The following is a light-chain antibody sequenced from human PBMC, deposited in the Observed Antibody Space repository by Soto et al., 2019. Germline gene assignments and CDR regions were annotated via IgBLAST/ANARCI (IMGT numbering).Light chain of an antibody. J-gene: IGLJ1*01. CDR2: DVS. Sequence: QSALTQPRSVSGSPGQSVTISCTGTSSDVGGYNYVSWYQQHPGKAPKLMIYDVSKRPSGVPDRFSGSKSGNTASLTISGLQAEYEADYYCCSYAGSYSYVFGPGTKHTLL. CDR1: SSDVGGYNY. V-gene: IGLV2-11*01. CDR3: CSYAGSYSYV.